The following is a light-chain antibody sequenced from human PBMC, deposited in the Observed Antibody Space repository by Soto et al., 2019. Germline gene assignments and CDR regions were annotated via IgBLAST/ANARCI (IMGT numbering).Light chain of an antibody. CDR1: QRISTG. Sequence: DIQMTQSPSTLSASVGDRVTITCRASQRISTGLAWYQQKPGKAPNLLIYKASNVESGVPSRFSGSGSGTEFTLTVSSLQPDDFATYYCQQYNTFPWTLGQGTKVEIK. J-gene: IGKJ1*01. CDR2: KAS. CDR3: QQYNTFPWT. V-gene: IGKV1-5*03.